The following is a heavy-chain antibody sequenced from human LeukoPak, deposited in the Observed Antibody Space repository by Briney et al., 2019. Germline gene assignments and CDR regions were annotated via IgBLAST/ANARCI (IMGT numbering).Heavy chain of an antibody. CDR3: ARIPGGSGSQYDY. Sequence: GGSLRLSCAASGFTFSSYWMHWVRQAPGKGLVLVSRINSDGSSTFYADSVKGRSTTSRDNAENTVYLQMNSLRADDTAVYYCARIPGGSGSQYDYWGQGTLVIVSS. J-gene: IGHJ4*02. D-gene: IGHD3-10*01. CDR2: INSDGSST. V-gene: IGHV3-74*01. CDR1: GFTFSSYW.